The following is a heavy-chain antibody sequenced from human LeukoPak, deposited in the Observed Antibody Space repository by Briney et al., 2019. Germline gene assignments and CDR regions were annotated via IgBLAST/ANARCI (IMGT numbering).Heavy chain of an antibody. J-gene: IGHJ2*01. V-gene: IGHV3-9*01. CDR3: AKDISIAATWYFDL. D-gene: IGHD2-15*01. CDR1: GFIFDDYA. Sequence: PGGSLRLSCAASGFIFDDYAMHWVRQAPGKGLEWVSGISWYNGSIGYADSVKGRFTISRDNAKNSLYLQMNSLRPEDTALYYCAKDISIAATWYFDLWGRGTLVTVSS. CDR2: ISWYNGSI.